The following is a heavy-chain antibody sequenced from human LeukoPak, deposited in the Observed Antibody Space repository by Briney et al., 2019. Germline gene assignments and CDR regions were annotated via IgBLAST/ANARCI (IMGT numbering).Heavy chain of an antibody. CDR3: ARGVTGDWFDP. J-gene: IGHJ5*02. Sequence: SQTLSLTCAVSGGSISSGGYSWSWIRQLPGKGLEWIGYIYHNGSTYYNPSLKSRVTISVDRSKNQFSLKLSSVTAADTAVYYCARGVTGDWFDPWGQGTLVTVSS. V-gene: IGHV4-30-2*01. CDR2: IYHNGST. D-gene: IGHD4-11*01. CDR1: GGSISSGGYS.